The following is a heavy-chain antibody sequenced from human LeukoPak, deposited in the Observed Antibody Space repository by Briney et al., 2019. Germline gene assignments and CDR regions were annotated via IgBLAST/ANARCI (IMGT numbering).Heavy chain of an antibody. D-gene: IGHD6-13*01. Sequence: PGGSLRLSCAASGFPFSSYSMTWVRQAPGKGLEWVSSISSSSSYIYYADSVKGRFTISRDNAKNSLYLQMNGLRAEDTAVYYCARDKGIAAAGLRGAYYYYGMDVWGQGTTVTVSS. CDR2: ISSSSSYI. CDR3: ARDKGIAAAGLRGAYYYYGMDV. CDR1: GFPFSSYS. J-gene: IGHJ6*02. V-gene: IGHV3-21*01.